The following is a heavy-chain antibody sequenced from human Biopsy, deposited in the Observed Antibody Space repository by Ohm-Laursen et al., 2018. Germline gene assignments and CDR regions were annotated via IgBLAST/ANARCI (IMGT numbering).Heavy chain of an antibody. Sequence: SLGLSCAASGFTFQDYAMHWVRQVPGKGLEWVSGINWSSAHIDYADSVKGRFTISRDNAKKPLYLQMNSLRAEDTALYYCVNDTASYDSRGYYFDYWGQGTLVTVSS. V-gene: IGHV3-9*01. J-gene: IGHJ4*02. CDR3: VNDTASYDSRGYYFDY. CDR1: GFTFQDYA. D-gene: IGHD3-22*01. CDR2: INWSSAHI.